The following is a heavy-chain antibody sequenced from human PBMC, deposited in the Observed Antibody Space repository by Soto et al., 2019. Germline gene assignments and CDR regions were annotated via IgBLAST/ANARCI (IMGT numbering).Heavy chain of an antibody. CDR1: GGSMRNYF. J-gene: IGHJ4*02. CDR2: IHYSGTT. V-gene: IGHV4-59*01. D-gene: IGHD6-13*01. CDR3: AAGEASSRNLAPYYLDF. Sequence: SETLSLTCTVSGGSMRNYFWTWIRQPPGKGLEWIGYIHYSGTTSFFPSYNPSLRSRVTISEDTSKNQFSLKLLSVATADTAVYFCAAGEASSRNLAPYYLDFWGQGTLVTAPQ.